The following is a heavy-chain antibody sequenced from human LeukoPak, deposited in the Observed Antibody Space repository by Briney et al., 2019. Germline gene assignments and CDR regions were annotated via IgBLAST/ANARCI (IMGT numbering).Heavy chain of an antibody. J-gene: IGHJ4*02. CDR2: ISYGGSNK. V-gene: IGHV3-30-3*01. CDR1: GFTFSSYA. CDR3: ARAEFDY. Sequence: GGSLRLSCAASGFTFSSYAMHWVRQAPGKGLEWVAVISYGGSNKYYADSVKGRFTISRDNSKNTLYLQMNSLRAEDTAVYYCARAEFDYWGQGTLVTVSS.